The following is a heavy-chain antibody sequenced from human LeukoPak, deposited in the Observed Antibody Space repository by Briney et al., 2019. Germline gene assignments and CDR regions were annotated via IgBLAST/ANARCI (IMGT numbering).Heavy chain of an antibody. V-gene: IGHV4-39*01. CDR1: GGSVSNSDFY. CDR3: AMNDFWSGYYGH. D-gene: IGHD3-3*01. J-gene: IGHJ4*02. Sequence: PSETLSLTCIVSGGSVSNSDFYWGWIRQPPGRGLEWIGNISYSGRVFYNPSLKSRVTISADTTKNQLSLKLSSVTAADTAVYFCAMNDFWSGYYGHWGQGILVTVSS. CDR2: ISYSGRV.